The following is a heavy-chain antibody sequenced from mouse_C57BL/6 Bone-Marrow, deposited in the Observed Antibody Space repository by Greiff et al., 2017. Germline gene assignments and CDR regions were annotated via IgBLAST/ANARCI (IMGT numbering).Heavy chain of an antibody. CDR1: GYTFTSYW. V-gene: IGHV1-64*01. Sequence: QVQLQQPGAELVKPGASVKLSCKASGYTFTSYWMHWVKQRPGQGLEWIGMIHPNSGSTNYNEKFKSKATLNVDKSSSTAYMQLSSLTSEDSAVYFCARTGYYSYAMDYWGQGTSVTVSS. J-gene: IGHJ4*01. D-gene: IGHD2-3*01. CDR3: ARTGYYSYAMDY. CDR2: IHPNSGST.